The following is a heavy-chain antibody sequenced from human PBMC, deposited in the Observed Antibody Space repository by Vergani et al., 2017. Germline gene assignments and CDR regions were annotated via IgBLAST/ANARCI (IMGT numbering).Heavy chain of an antibody. CDR1: GDSIISRSYY. J-gene: IGHJ2*01. V-gene: IGHV4-39*01. Sequence: QMQLQESGPGLVKASETLSLTCTVSGDSIISRSYYWGWIRQPPGKGLEWIGSIYNSGNGDSSSSLKSRVTISADTSKNQFSLRLTSVTAADTAVYYCASGKYYSDSTSHFRGRYFDVWVGGSLV. D-gene: IGHD3-16*01. CDR2: IYNSGNG. CDR3: ASGKYYSDSTSHFRGRYFDV.